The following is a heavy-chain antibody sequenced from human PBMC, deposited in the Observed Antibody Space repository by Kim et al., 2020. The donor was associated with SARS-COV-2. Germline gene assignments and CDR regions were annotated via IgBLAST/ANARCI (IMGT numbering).Heavy chain of an antibody. CDR2: FYGAGYS. V-gene: IGHV4-59*08. Sequence: SETLSLTCTVSGGSTNGYYWSWIRQPPGKGLEWIGDFYGAGYSDSNHSPNSQVTISVDTSKNQHSLKLTLASAAATDVSYCCRPVDV. J-gene: IGHJ3*01. CDR3: CRPVDV. CDR1: GGSTNGYY.